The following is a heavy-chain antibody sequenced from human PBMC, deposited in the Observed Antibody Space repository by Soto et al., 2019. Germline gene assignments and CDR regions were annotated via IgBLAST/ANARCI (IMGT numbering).Heavy chain of an antibody. V-gene: IGHV5-51*01. D-gene: IGHD3-22*01. J-gene: IGHJ4*02. CDR3: ARKYYYDSSGLYTLEY. CDR2: IYPGDSDT. Sequence: GESLNISCKGSGYSFTSYWIGWVRQMPGKGLEWMGIIYPGDSDTRYSPSFQGQVTISADKSISTAYLQWSSLKASDTAMYYCARKYYYDSSGLYTLEYWGQGTVVTVSS. CDR1: GYSFTSYW.